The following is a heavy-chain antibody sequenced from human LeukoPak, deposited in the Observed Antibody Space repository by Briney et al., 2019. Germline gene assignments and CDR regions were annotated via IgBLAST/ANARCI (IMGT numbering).Heavy chain of an antibody. Sequence: SETLSLTCAVYGGSFSGYYWSWIRQPPGKGLEWIGEINHSGSTNYNPSLKSRVTISVDTSKNQFSLKLSSVTAADTAVYYCANDRKTSCSSTSCYTGIDYWGQGTLVTVSS. CDR1: GGSFSGYY. V-gene: IGHV4-34*01. CDR3: ANDRKTSCSSTSCYTGIDY. D-gene: IGHD2-2*02. CDR2: INHSGST. J-gene: IGHJ4*02.